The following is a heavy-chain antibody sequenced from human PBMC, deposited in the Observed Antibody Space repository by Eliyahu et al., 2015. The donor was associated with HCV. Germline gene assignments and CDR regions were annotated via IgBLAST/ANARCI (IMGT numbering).Heavy chain of an antibody. Sequence: HLQLQESGPGXLKPSETLSLTCTVSAGSIGILPPYWGWIRXPPGKGXGWGGDIHYSGGPNYNPSFMSRLTISVDVSKNQFSLKLSAVTAADTAVYFCASRLASSGYSYAFWGQGTLVTVSS. CDR1: AGSIGILPPY. D-gene: IGHD5-18*01. CDR2: IHYSGGP. V-gene: IGHV4-39*07. CDR3: ASRLASSGYSYAF. J-gene: IGHJ4*02.